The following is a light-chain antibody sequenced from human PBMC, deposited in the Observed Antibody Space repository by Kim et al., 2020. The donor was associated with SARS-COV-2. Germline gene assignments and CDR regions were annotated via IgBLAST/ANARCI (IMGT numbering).Light chain of an antibody. CDR2: WAS. J-gene: IGKJ4*01. CDR3: QQYYSTPLT. V-gene: IGKV4-1*01. Sequence: ATINCKSSQSVLYSSNNKNYLAWYQQKPAQPPKLLIYWASTRESGVPDRFSGSGSGTDFTLTISSLQAEDVAVYYCQQYYSTPLTFGGGTKVDIK. CDR1: QSVLYSSNNKNY.